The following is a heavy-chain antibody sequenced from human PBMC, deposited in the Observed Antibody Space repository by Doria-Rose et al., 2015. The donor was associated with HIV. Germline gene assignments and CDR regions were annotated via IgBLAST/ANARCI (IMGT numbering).Heavy chain of an antibody. V-gene: IGHV3-23*01. CDR1: GFIFSSYA. Sequence: DVQLLESGGGLVQPGGSLRLSCAASGFIFSSYAMSWVRQAPGKGLEWVSAITGSSESTYYADSLKGRFTISRDNSKKTLFLQMNSLRAEDTAVYYCAKVFIITFGGVTPDWYFDLWGRGTLVTVSS. D-gene: IGHD3-16*01. CDR2: ITGSSEST. J-gene: IGHJ2*01. CDR3: AKVFIITFGGVTPDWYFDL.